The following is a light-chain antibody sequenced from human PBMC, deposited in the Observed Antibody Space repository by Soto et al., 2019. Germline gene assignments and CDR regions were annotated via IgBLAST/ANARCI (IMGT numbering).Light chain of an antibody. CDR2: LNSDGSH. J-gene: IGLJ2*01. Sequence: PVLTQSPSASASLGASVKLTCTLSSGHSSYAIAWHQQQPEKGPRYLMKLNSDGSHSKGDGIPDRFSGSSSGAERYLTISSLQSEDKADYYCQTWGTGIVVFGGGTKLTVL. CDR3: QTWGTGIVV. CDR1: SGHSSYA. V-gene: IGLV4-69*01.